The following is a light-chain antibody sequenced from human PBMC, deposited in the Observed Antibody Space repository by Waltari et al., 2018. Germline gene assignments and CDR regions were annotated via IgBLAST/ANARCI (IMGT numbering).Light chain of an antibody. Sequence: QSALTQPASVSGSPGKSITIPCTGTSSDVGGYNYVSWYQQHPGKAPKLLLYEVSKRPSGVSNRFSGSKSGNTASLTISGLQAEDEADYYCSSYTSSSTLDVVFGGGTKLTVL. CDR1: SSDVGGYNY. J-gene: IGLJ2*01. CDR3: SSYTSSSTLDVV. V-gene: IGLV2-14*01. CDR2: EVS.